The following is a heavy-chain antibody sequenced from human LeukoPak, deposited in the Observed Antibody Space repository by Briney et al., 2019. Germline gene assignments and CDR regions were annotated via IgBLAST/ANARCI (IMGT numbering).Heavy chain of an antibody. CDR1: GFTFSTYT. CDR2: VSRNGGST. J-gene: IGHJ2*01. CDR3: VKDLDLPTWYFDL. Sequence: PGGSLRLSCSASGFTFSTYTMHWVRQAPGEGLEYVSTVSRNGGSTYYADSVKGRFTISRDNSKNTLYLQMSSLRTEDTAVYYCVKDLDLPTWYFDLWGRGTLVTVSS. V-gene: IGHV3-64D*09.